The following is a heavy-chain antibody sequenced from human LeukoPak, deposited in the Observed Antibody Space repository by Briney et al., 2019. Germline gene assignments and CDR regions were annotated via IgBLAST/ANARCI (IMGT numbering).Heavy chain of an antibody. CDR3: AKGTISGIPAAIPFDY. CDR2: IRYDGSNK. CDR1: GFTFSSYG. J-gene: IGHJ4*02. Sequence: EGSLRLSCAASGFTFSSYGMHWVRQAPGKGLEWVAFIRYDGSNKYYADSVKGRFTISRDNSKNTLYLQMNSLRAEDTAVYYCAKGTISGIPAAIPFDYWGQGTLVTVSS. V-gene: IGHV3-30*02. D-gene: IGHD2-2*01.